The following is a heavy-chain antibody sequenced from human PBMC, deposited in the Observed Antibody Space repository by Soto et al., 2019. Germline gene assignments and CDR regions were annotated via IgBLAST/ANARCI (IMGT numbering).Heavy chain of an antibody. Sequence: ASVKVSCKASGYTFTSYDINWVRQATGQGLEWMGWMNPNSGNTGYAQKFQGRVTMTRNTSISTAYMELSSLRSEDTAVYYCARGLSGYDFDYYYYYMDVWGKGTTVTVS. V-gene: IGHV1-8*01. D-gene: IGHD5-12*01. CDR2: MNPNSGNT. CDR1: GYTFTSYD. CDR3: ARGLSGYDFDYYYYYMDV. J-gene: IGHJ6*03.